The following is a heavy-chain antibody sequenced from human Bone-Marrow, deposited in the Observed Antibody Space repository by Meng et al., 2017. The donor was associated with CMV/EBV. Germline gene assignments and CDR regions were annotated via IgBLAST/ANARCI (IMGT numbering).Heavy chain of an antibody. CDR3: ARGNYYYYYGMDV. V-gene: IGHV3-30-3*01. Sequence: GGSLRLSCAASGFTFSSYAMHWVRQAPGKGLEWVAVISYDGTNKYYADSVKGRFTISRDNSKKTLYLQMNSLRAEDTAVYYCARGNYYYYYGMDVWGQGTTVTVSS. CDR2: ISYDGTNK. CDR1: GFTFSSYA. J-gene: IGHJ6*02. D-gene: IGHD3-10*01.